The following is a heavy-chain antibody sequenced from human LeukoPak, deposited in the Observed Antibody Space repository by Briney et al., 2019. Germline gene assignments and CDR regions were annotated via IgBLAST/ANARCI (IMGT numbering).Heavy chain of an antibody. J-gene: IGHJ4*02. CDR3: ARESSNPYFDN. CDR2: ISSNGGST. V-gene: IGHV3-64*01. Sequence: GGSLRLSCAASGFTFSSYAMHWVRQAPGKGLEYVSAISSNGGSTYYANSVKGRFTISRDNSKNTLYLQMGSLRAEDTAVYYCARESSNPYFDNWGQGTLVTVSS. CDR1: GFTFSSYA.